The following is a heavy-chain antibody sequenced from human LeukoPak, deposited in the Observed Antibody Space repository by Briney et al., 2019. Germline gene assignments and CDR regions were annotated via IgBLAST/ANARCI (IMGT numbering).Heavy chain of an antibody. Sequence: SQSLSLACTVSGGSISSGGYGWSCLHQRHWRGLDWIVYIYYSGSNYYNPSHKSRVTISVDTSKNQFSLKLSSVTAADTAVYYCARDYYDSGHMNWFDPWGQGTLVTVSS. J-gene: IGHJ5*02. CDR1: GGSISSGGYG. D-gene: IGHD3-22*01. CDR2: IYYSGSN. V-gene: IGHV4-31*03. CDR3: ARDYYDSGHMNWFDP.